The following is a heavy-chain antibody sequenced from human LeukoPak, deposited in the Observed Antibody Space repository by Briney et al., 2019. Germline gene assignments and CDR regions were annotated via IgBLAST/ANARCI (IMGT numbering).Heavy chain of an antibody. CDR1: GGSFSGYY. D-gene: IGHD3-10*01. CDR2: INHSGST. Sequence: SETLSLTCAVYGGSFSGYYWSWIRQPPGKGLEWIGAINHSGSTNYNPSHKSRVTISVDTSKKQFSLKLSSGADADTAVYYCARTYYGSGSYSSNYYYNGMDVWGKGTTVTVSS. CDR3: ARTYYGSGSYSSNYYYNGMDV. V-gene: IGHV4-34*01. J-gene: IGHJ6*04.